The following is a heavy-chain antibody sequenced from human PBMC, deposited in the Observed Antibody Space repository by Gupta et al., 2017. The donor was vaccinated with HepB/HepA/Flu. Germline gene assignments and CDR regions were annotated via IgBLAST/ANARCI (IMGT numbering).Heavy chain of an antibody. CDR1: GFTVISYW. CDR2: MNQHGSVI. J-gene: IGHJ4*02. CDR3: SRDTFGPYDY. Sequence: EVHLAESGGGLVQPGGSLRLSCAASGFTVISYWMHWVRQAPGKGLVWVSRMNQHGSVINYADSVKGRFTISRDNTKNALYLQMNSLRAEDTAIYFCSRDTFGPYDYWGQGTLVTVSS. V-gene: IGHV3-74*01. D-gene: IGHD2/OR15-2a*01.